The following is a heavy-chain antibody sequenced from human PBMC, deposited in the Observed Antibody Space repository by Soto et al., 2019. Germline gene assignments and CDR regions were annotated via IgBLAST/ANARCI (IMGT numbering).Heavy chain of an antibody. D-gene: IGHD4-4*01. CDR3: VRQAKLTTVTANVGYYYGLDV. Sequence: DVQLLESGGGLVQPGGSLRLSCAASGFRFSTYDMSWVRQAPGKGLEWVSVMSGSGSGTYYADSVKGRFTISRDNSKNTLYRQMNSLRAEETAVYYCVRQAKLTTVTANVGYYYGLDVWGQGTTVTVAS. J-gene: IGHJ6*02. V-gene: IGHV3-23*01. CDR2: MSGSGSGT. CDR1: GFRFSTYD.